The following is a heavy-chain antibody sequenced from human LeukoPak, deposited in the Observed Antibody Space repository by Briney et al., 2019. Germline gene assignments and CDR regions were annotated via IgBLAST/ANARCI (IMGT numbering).Heavy chain of an antibody. CDR3: ARVTYGSGTYGAFDY. V-gene: IGHV3-11*01. Sequence: GGSLRLSCAASGFTFSDYYMSWIRQAPGKGLEWVSYISSSGSGDNTYYADSVKGRFTISRDNSKNTLYLQMNSLRAEDTAVYYCARVTYGSGTYGAFDYWGQGTLVTVSS. J-gene: IGHJ4*02. CDR2: ISSSGSGDNT. D-gene: IGHD3-10*01. CDR1: GFTFSDYY.